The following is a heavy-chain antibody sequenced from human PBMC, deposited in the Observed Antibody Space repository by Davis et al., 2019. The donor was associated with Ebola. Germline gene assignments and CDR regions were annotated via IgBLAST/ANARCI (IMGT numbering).Heavy chain of an antibody. V-gene: IGHV3-30*03. CDR2: ISYDGSNK. CDR1: GFTFSSYG. J-gene: IGHJ4*02. Sequence: PGGSLRLSCAASGFTFSSYGMHWVRQAPGKGLEWVAVISYDGSNKYYADSVKGRFTISGDNAKNSLYLQMNSLRADDTAVYYCAREGDSNSWYGYWGQGTLVTVSS. D-gene: IGHD6-13*01. CDR3: AREGDSNSWYGY.